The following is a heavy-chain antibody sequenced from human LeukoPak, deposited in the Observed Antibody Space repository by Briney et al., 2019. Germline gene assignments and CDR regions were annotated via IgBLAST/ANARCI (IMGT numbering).Heavy chain of an antibody. CDR2: ISAYNGNT. V-gene: IGHV1-18*01. CDR1: GYTFTSYG. Sequence: GASVKVSCKASGYTFTSYGISWVRQAPGQGLEWMGWISAYNGNTNYAQKLQGRVTMTTDTSTSTAYMELRSLRSDDTAVYYCARDTAHSSWYPYYFDYWGQGTLVTVSS. D-gene: IGHD6-13*01. J-gene: IGHJ4*02. CDR3: ARDTAHSSWYPYYFDY.